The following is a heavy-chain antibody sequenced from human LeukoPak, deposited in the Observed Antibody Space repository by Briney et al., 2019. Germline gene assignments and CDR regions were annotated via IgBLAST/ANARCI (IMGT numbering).Heavy chain of an antibody. CDR3: ARGDFWSGYSTMDV. CDR2: IIPIFGTA. CDR1: GYTFTGYY. V-gene: IGHV1-69*05. J-gene: IGHJ6*03. D-gene: IGHD3-3*01. Sequence: GASVKVSCKASGYTFTGYYMHWVRQAPGQGLEWMGGIIPIFGTANYAQKFQGRVTITTDESTSTAYMELSSLRSEDTAVYYCARGDFWSGYSTMDVWGKGTTVTVSS.